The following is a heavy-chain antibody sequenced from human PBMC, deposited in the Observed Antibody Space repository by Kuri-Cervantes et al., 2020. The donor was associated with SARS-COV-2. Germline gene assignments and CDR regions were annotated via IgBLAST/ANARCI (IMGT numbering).Heavy chain of an antibody. CDR2: IYTSGST. V-gene: IGHV4-61*02. CDR3: ARVGYSSGRHDY. Sequence: SCTVSGGSISSSSYYWSWLRQPAGKGLEWIGRIYTSGSTNYNPSLKSRVTMSVDTSKNQFSLKLSSVTAADTAVYYCARVGYSSGRHDYWGQGTLVTVSS. D-gene: IGHD5-18*01. CDR1: GGSISSSSYY. J-gene: IGHJ4*02.